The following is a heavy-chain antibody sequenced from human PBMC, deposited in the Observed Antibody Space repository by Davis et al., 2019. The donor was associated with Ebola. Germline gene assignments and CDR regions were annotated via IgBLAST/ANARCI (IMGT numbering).Heavy chain of an antibody. CDR2: INAGNGNT. V-gene: IGHV1-3*01. Sequence: ASVKVSCKASGYTFTSYAMHWVRQAPGQRLERMGWINAGNGNTKYSQKFQGRVTMTRDTSISTAYMELSRLRSDDTAVYYCARASTDTMIVVVITDWGQGTLVTVSS. D-gene: IGHD3-22*01. J-gene: IGHJ4*02. CDR3: ARASTDTMIVVVITD. CDR1: GYTFTSYA.